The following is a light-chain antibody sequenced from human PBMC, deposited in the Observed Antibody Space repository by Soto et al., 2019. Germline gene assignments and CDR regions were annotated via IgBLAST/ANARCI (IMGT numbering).Light chain of an antibody. CDR3: QQFGQSPRT. J-gene: IGKJ2*01. Sequence: DIVLTQSPGSLSLSPGQRATLSCRASQSVTNDYLAWYQQKFGQAPRLLIRSASRRATDIPDRFSGSGSGTDFTLTISRLEAEDFAIYFCQQFGQSPRTFGQGTKLEIK. CDR1: QSVTNDY. V-gene: IGKV3-20*01. CDR2: SAS.